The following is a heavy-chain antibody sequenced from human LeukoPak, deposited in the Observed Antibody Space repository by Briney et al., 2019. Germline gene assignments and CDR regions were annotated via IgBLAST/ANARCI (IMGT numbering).Heavy chain of an antibody. D-gene: IGHD3-10*01. CDR1: GGSFSSHY. CDR3: ARSFGEWQRAHYYYYYYMDV. J-gene: IGHJ6*03. CDR2: IYYSGST. Sequence: SETLSLTCAVYGGSFSSHYWSWIGQPPGKGLEWIGYIYYSGSTNYNPSLKSRVTISVDTSKNQFSLKLSSVTAVDTAVYYCARSFGEWQRAHYYYYYYMDVWGKGTTVTVSS. V-gene: IGHV4-59*11.